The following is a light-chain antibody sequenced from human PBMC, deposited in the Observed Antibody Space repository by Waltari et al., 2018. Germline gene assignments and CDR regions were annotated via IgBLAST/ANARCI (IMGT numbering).Light chain of an antibody. J-gene: IGKJ4*01. CDR3: QQFHTWPLT. CDR2: GAS. CDR1: QNIDAS. Sequence: EIVMTQSPETLSVSPGQRVTLSCRASQNIDASLAWHQQRPGQATRVLISGASYRVTGIPDRFSGGGSVTEFTLTISSLQSEDVAIYYCQQFHTWPLTFGGGTKVEIK. V-gene: IGKV3-15*01.